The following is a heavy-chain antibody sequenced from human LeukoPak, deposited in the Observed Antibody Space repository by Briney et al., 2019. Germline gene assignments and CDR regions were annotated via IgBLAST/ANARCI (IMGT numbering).Heavy chain of an antibody. CDR2: IIPIFGTA. J-gene: IGHJ5*02. V-gene: IGHV1-69*13. CDR3: ASIWGLSSWPYSSSFNWFDP. CDR1: GGTFSSYA. Sequence: SVKVSCKASGGTFSSYAISWVRQAPGQGLEWMGGIIPIFGTANYAQKFQGRVTITADESTSTAYMELSSLRSEDTAVYYCASIWGLSSWPYSSSFNWFDPWGQGTLVTVSS. D-gene: IGHD6-6*01.